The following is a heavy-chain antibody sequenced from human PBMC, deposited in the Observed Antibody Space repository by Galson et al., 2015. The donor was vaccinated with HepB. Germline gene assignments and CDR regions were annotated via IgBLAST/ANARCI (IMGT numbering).Heavy chain of an antibody. Sequence: SVKVSCKASGYTFTGYYMHWVRQAPGQGLEWMGWINPNSGGTNYAQKFQGRVTMTRDTSISTAYMELSRLRSDDTAVYYCARGGATVVTCDAFDIWGQGTMVTVSS. V-gene: IGHV1-2*02. J-gene: IGHJ3*02. CDR3: ARGGATVVTCDAFDI. CDR2: INPNSGGT. D-gene: IGHD4-23*01. CDR1: GYTFTGYY.